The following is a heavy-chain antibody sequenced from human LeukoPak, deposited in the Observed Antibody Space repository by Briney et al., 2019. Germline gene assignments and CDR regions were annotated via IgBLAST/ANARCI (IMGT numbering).Heavy chain of an antibody. CDR1: GYSFTSHW. Sequence: PGQSLKISCKGSGYSFTSHWIGWVRQMPGKGLEWMGMIHLDHLDTTYSPSFQGQVTISADKSISTAFLHWSSLKASDTAMYYCARHRSEYGGNQFYFDYWGQGILVTV. V-gene: IGHV5-51*01. D-gene: IGHD4-23*01. J-gene: IGHJ4*02. CDR2: IHLDHLDT. CDR3: ARHRSEYGGNQFYFDY.